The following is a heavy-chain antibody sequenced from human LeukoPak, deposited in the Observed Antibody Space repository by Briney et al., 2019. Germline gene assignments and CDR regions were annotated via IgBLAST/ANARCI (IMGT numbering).Heavy chain of an antibody. CDR2: IYSGGST. CDR3: ANSYSSTWPPEY. D-gene: IGHD6-13*01. J-gene: IGHJ4*02. V-gene: IGHV3-66*01. Sequence: GGSLRLSCAASEFSVGSNYMTWVRQAPGKGLEWVSLIYSGGSTYYADSVKGRFTISRDNSKNTLYLQMNSLRAEDTAVYYCANSYSSTWPPEYWGQGTLVTVSS. CDR1: EFSVGSNY.